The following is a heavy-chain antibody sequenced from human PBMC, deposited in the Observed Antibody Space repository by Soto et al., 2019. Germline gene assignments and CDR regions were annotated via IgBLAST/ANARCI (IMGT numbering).Heavy chain of an antibody. CDR3: ASRGYSGYDLFY. Sequence: QVQLVQSGAEVKKPGSSVKVSCKASGGTFSSYTISWVRQAPGQGLEWMGRIIPILGIANYAQKFQGRVTITADKSTSTAYMELSSLRSEDTAVYYCASRGYSGYDLFYWGQGTLVTVSS. CDR1: GGTFSSYT. CDR2: IIPILGIA. D-gene: IGHD5-12*01. J-gene: IGHJ4*02. V-gene: IGHV1-69*02.